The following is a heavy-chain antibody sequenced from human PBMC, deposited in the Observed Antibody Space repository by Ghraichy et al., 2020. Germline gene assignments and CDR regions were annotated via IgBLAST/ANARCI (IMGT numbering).Heavy chain of an antibody. Sequence: GGSLRLSCAASGFTFSSYAMSWVRQAPGKGLEWVSAISGSGGSTYYADSVKGRFTISRDNSKNTLYLQMNSLRAEDTAVYYCAKDDKIYDFWSGYYARYFDYWGQGTLVTVSS. D-gene: IGHD3-3*01. CDR3: AKDDKIYDFWSGYYARYFDY. V-gene: IGHV3-23*01. J-gene: IGHJ4*02. CDR1: GFTFSSYA. CDR2: ISGSGGST.